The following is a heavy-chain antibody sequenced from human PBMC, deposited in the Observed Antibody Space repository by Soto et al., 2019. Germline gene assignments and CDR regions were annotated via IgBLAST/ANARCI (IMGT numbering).Heavy chain of an antibody. CDR1: GFTFSSYA. J-gene: IGHJ4*02. D-gene: IGHD6-6*01. V-gene: IGHV3-23*01. Sequence: GGSLRLSCAASGFTFSSYAMSWVRQAPGKGLEWVSAISGSGGSTYYADSVKGRFTISRDNSKNTLYLQMNSLRAEDTAVYYCAEELSIAARLVGFYDYWGQGTLVTVSS. CDR2: ISGSGGST. CDR3: AEELSIAARLVGFYDY.